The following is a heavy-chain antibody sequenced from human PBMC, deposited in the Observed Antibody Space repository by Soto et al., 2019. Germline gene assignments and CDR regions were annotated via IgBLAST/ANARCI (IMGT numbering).Heavy chain of an antibody. D-gene: IGHD3-16*02. J-gene: IGHJ4*02. V-gene: IGHV3-30*18. CDR2: ISYDGSNS. Sequence: QVQLVESGGGVVQPGRSLRLSCAASGFTFSSYGMHWVRQAPGKGLGWVAFISYDGSNSYYADSVKGRFTISRDVSKNTLYLQMISLRAEDTAVYYCAKALGELSPESYDYWGQGNLVTVSS. CDR1: GFTFSSYG. CDR3: AKALGELSPESYDY.